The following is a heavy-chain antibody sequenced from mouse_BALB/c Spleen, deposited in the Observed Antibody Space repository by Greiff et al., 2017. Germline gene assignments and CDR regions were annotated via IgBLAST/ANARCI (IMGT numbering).Heavy chain of an antibody. J-gene: IGHJ2*01. CDR2: ISTYYGDA. CDR1: GFTFTDYA. Sequence: VKLLESGPDLVKPGASVKISCTASGFTFTDYAMHWVKQSHAKSLEWIGVISTYYGDASYNQKFTGKATMTVDKSSSTAYMELARLTSEDSAIYYCAAHRDYFDYWGQGTTLTVSS. CDR3: AAHRDYFDY. V-gene: IGHV1-67*01.